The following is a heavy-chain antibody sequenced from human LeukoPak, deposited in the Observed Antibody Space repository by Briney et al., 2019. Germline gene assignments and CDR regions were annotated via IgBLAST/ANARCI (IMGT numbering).Heavy chain of an antibody. D-gene: IGHD6-13*01. Sequence: PGRSLRLSYAASGFTFSSYAMHWVRQAPGKGLEWVAVISYDGSNKYYADSVKGRFTISRDNSKNTLYLQMNSLRAEDTAVYYCASHIAASFDYWGQGTLVTVSS. J-gene: IGHJ4*02. CDR3: ASHIAASFDY. CDR1: GFTFSSYA. CDR2: ISYDGSNK. V-gene: IGHV3-30-3*01.